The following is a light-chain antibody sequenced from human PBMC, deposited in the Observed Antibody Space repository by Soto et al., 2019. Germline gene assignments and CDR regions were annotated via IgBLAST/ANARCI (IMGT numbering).Light chain of an antibody. CDR2: DAS. CDR1: QSVSSY. Sequence: EIVLTQSPATLSXSPXXXXTXXXRASQSVSSYLAWYQQKPGQAPRLLIYDASNRATGIPARFSGSGSGTDFTLTISSLEPEDFAVYYCQQRSYWPLTFGGGTKVDIK. CDR3: QQRSYWPLT. J-gene: IGKJ4*01. V-gene: IGKV3-11*01.